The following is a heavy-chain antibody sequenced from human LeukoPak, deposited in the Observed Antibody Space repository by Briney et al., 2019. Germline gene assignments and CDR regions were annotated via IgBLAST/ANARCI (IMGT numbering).Heavy chain of an antibody. V-gene: IGHV3-30*02. CDR2: IRYDGSNK. CDR3: AKDGGSSSWYYFDY. J-gene: IGHJ4*02. Sequence: GGSLRLSCAASGFTFSSYGMHWVRQAPGKGLEWVAFIRYDGSNKYYADSVEGRFTISRDNSKNTLYLQMNSLRAEDTAVYYCAKDGGSSSWYYFDYWGQGTLVTVSS. D-gene: IGHD6-13*01. CDR1: GFTFSSYG.